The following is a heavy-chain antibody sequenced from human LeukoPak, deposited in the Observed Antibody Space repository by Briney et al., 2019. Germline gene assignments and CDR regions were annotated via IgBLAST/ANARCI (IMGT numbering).Heavy chain of an antibody. J-gene: IGHJ4*02. CDR3: ARDGLYYDYSNGYSLDY. V-gene: IGHV4-39*07. CDR1: GGSLRSSSYY. CDR2: IYYTGRST. Sequence: SETLSLTCTVSGGSLRSSSYYWGWIRQTPGKGLEWIGTIYYTGRSTYYRPSLKSRVSMSLDTSKNQFSLKLSSVTAADTAVYYCARDGLYYDYSNGYSLDYWGQGTLVTVSS. D-gene: IGHD3-22*01.